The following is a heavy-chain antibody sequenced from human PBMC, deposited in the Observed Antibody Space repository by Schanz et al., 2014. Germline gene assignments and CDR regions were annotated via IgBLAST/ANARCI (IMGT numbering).Heavy chain of an antibody. CDR3: AKQIHYDILTVTRN. V-gene: IGHV3-23*04. CDR1: GFTLSSYA. J-gene: IGHJ4*02. D-gene: IGHD3-9*01. Sequence: VQLVESGGGVVQPGRSLRLSCAAYGFTLSSYAMHWVRQAPGKGLEWVSALSGSGDSTYYADSVKGRFTISRDNSKNTLYLQMNSLRAEDTAVYYCAKQIHYDILTVTRNWGQGTLVTVSS. CDR2: LSGSGDST.